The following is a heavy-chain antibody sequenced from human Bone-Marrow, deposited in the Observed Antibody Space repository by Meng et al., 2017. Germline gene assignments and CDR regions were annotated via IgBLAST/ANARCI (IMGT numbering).Heavy chain of an antibody. CDR1: GYTFTSSA. D-gene: IGHD2-2*01. J-gene: IGHJ4*02. CDR3: ARGAIVVVPAAIVY. V-gene: IGHV7-4-1*02. CDR2: INTNTGNP. Sequence: ASVTLSCTTSGYTFTSSAMNLVRQAPGQGLKWMGWINTNTGNPTYAQGFTGRFVFSSDTSVSTAYLQISSLKAEDTAVYYCARGAIVVVPAAIVYWGQGTLVTVSS.